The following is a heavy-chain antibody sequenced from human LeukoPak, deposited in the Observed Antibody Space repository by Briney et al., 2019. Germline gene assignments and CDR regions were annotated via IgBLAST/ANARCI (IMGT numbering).Heavy chain of an antibody. CDR1: GFTFSSYS. Sequence: GGSLRLSCAASGFTFSSYSMNWVRQAPGKGLEWVSYISSSSSTIYYADSVKGRFTISRDNAKNSLYLQMNSLRAEDTAVYYCARAFRIAAAGTVDYWGQGTLVTVSS. J-gene: IGHJ4*02. CDR2: ISSSSSTI. CDR3: ARAFRIAAAGTVDY. D-gene: IGHD6-13*01. V-gene: IGHV3-48*04.